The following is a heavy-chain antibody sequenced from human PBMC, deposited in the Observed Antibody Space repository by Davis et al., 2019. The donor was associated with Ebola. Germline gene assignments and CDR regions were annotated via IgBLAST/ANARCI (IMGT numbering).Heavy chain of an antibody. J-gene: IGHJ3*02. V-gene: IGHV3-7*01. CDR3: VRDLGYHVFDI. CDR1: GFTFSTYW. D-gene: IGHD3-16*01. CDR2: IKEDGTTT. Sequence: PGGSLRLSCAASGFTFSTYWMTWVRQRPGKGLQWVGHIKEDGTTTRSVDSVKGRFAISRDNAKNSLFLQMNSLTAEDTAVYFCVRDLGYHVFDIWGQGTMVTVSS.